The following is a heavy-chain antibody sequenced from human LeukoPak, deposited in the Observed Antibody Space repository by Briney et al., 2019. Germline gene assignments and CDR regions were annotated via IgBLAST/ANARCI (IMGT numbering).Heavy chain of an antibody. CDR1: GGPISSSSYY. CDR2: IYYTGIT. CDR3: ARLGRTSGWEYYFDY. Sequence: SETLSLTCTFSGGPISSSSYYWGWIRQPPGKGLEWIGSIYYTGITYYNPSLKSRVTMSVDTSKNQFFLRLSSVTAADTAVYYCARLGRTSGWEYYFDYWGQGILVTVSS. J-gene: IGHJ4*02. V-gene: IGHV4-39*01. D-gene: IGHD6-19*01.